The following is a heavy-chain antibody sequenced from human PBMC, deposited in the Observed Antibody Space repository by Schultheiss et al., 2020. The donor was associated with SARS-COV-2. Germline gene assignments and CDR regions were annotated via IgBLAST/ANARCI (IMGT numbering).Heavy chain of an antibody. D-gene: IGHD5-18*01. Sequence: GGSLRLSCKGSGYSFTSYWIGWVRQMPGKGLEWMGVIYPGDSDTRYSPSFRGQVTISADKSISTAYLQWSSLKASDTAMYYCASRRRYSYGTALDYWGQGTLVTVSS. CDR2: IYPGDSDT. CDR1: GYSFTSYW. CDR3: ASRRRYSYGTALDY. J-gene: IGHJ4*02. V-gene: IGHV5-51*01.